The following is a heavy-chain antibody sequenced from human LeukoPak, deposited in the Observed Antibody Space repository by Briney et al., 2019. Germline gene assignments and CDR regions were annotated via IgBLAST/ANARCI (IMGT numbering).Heavy chain of an antibody. CDR3: ARFAAGGYYYYYMDV. CDR1: GFIFSSYW. CDR2: IGTSSTTI. D-gene: IGHD3-10*01. V-gene: IGHV3-48*01. Sequence: GGSLRLSCAASGFIFSSYWMTWVRQAPGKGLEWVSNIGTSSTTIYYADSVKGRFTISRDNAKNSLYLQMNSLRADDTAVYYCARFAAGGYYYYYMDVWGKGTTVTVSS. J-gene: IGHJ6*03.